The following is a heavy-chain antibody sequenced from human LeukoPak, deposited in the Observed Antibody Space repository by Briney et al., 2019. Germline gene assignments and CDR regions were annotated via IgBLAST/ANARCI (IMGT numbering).Heavy chain of an antibody. CDR3: ATDLSKPYYFDY. Sequence: GGPLRLSCAASGFTFSSYAMSWVRQAPGKGLEWVSAISGRGDSTYYADSVKGRFTISRDNSKNTLYLQMNSLRAEDTAVYYCATDLSKPYYFDYWGQGTLVTVSS. CDR2: ISGRGDST. D-gene: IGHD1-14*01. CDR1: GFTFSSYA. J-gene: IGHJ4*02. V-gene: IGHV3-23*01.